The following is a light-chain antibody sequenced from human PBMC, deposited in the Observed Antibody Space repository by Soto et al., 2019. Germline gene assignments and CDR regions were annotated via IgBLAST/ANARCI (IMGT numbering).Light chain of an antibody. Sequence: EIVLTQSPATLSLSPGERATLSCRAIQSIRKSLAWYQQKPGQAPRLLIYDASNRATGIPARFSGSGSGTDFTLTISSLEPEDFAVYYCQQRGEWPPGATFGQGTRLEI. CDR2: DAS. J-gene: IGKJ5*01. V-gene: IGKV3-11*01. CDR3: QQRGEWPPGAT. CDR1: QSIRKS.